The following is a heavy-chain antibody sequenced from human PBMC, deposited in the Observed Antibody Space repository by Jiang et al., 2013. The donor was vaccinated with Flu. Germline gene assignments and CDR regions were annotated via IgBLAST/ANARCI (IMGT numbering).Heavy chain of an antibody. CDR3: ARAASSNSHYSYYGMDV. CDR1: GYSISSAYY. CDR2: ISHSGTT. V-gene: IGHV4-38-2*01. Sequence: GPGLVKPSETLSLTCAVSGYSISSAYYWAWIRQSPGKGLEWIGSISHSGTTYYNPSLKSRVTISLDTSKNQFSLKVSSVTAADTAVYYCARAASSNSHYSYYGMDVWGQGTTVTVSS. D-gene: IGHD6-13*01. J-gene: IGHJ6*02.